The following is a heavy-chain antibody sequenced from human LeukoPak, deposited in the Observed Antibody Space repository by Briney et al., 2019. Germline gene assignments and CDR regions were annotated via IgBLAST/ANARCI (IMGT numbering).Heavy chain of an antibody. J-gene: IGHJ4*02. Sequence: PGGSLRLSCAASGFTFDDYAMHWVRQVQGKGLEWVSDISWNSGSIGYADSVKGRFTISRDNAKNSLYLQMNSLRAEDTALYYCAKDIGYDSSAFPAVWGQGTLVPVSS. CDR1: GFTFDDYA. CDR2: ISWNSGSI. D-gene: IGHD3-22*01. CDR3: AKDIGYDSSAFPAV. V-gene: IGHV3-9*01.